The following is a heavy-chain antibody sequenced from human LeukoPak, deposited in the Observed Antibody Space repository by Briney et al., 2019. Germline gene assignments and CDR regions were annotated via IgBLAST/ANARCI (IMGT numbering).Heavy chain of an antibody. D-gene: IGHD3-3*01. V-gene: IGHV3-66*01. CDR1: GFSVSSSY. CDR2: TYSGGNT. Sequence: PGGPLRLSCAASGFSVSSSYINWVRQAPGKGLEWISVTYSGGNTYYSESVKDRVAVSRDNSKNTVYLQMSSLTGEDTAIYFCARGPSGTTIDNYYTLPKGMDVWGQGTTVIVSS. J-gene: IGHJ6*02. CDR3: ARGPSGTTIDNYYTLPKGMDV.